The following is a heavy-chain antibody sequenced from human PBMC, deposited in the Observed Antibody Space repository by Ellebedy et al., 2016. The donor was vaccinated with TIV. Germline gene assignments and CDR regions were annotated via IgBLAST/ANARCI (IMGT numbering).Heavy chain of an antibody. CDR2: MNPNSGNT. CDR1: GYTFTSYD. V-gene: IGHV1-8*01. Sequence: ASVKVSXXASGYTFTSYDINWVRQATGQGLEWMGWMNPNSGNTGYAQKFQGRVIMTRNTSISTAYMELSSLRSEDTAVYYCARGLAYQPIDYWGQGTLVTVSS. D-gene: IGHD2-2*01. J-gene: IGHJ4*02. CDR3: ARGLAYQPIDY.